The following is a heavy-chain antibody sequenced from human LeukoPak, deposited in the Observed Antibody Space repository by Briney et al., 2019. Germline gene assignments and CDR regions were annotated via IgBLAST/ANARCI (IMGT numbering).Heavy chain of an antibody. CDR3: ARATKVVPAASPSYYYYGMDV. D-gene: IGHD2-2*01. V-gene: IGHV1-69*01. Sequence: SVKVSCMASGGTFSSYAISWVRQAPGKGLEWMGGIIPIFGTANYAQKFQGRVTITADESTSTAYMELSSLRSEDTAVYYCARATKVVPAASPSYYYYGMDVWGKGTTVTVSS. J-gene: IGHJ6*04. CDR2: IIPIFGTA. CDR1: GGTFSSYA.